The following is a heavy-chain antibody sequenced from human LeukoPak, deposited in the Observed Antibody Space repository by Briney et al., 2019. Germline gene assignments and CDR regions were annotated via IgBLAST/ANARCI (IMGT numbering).Heavy chain of an antibody. Sequence: SEALSLTCTVSGGSVSSGSYYWSWTRQPPGKGLEWIGYIYYSGSTNYNPSLKSRVTISVDTSKNQFSLKLSSVTAADTAVYYCARESGYYGSGSYFLWGQGTLVTVSS. D-gene: IGHD3-10*01. V-gene: IGHV4-61*01. J-gene: IGHJ4*02. CDR3: ARESGYYGSGSYFL. CDR2: IYYSGST. CDR1: GGSVSSGSYY.